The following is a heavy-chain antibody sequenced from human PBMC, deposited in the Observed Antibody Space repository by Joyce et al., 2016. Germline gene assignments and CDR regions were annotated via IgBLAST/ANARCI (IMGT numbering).Heavy chain of an antibody. CDR2: SSSTNII. Sequence: EVQLVESGGGLVQPGGSLRLSCAASGFTFTTYTMNWVRQAPGKGLEWVSQSSSTNIIFYTDSVTGRFTISRDNAHNSVHLQMNSLRDEDTAVYYCATRTGYSSGWSIDYWGQGSLVTVSS. D-gene: IGHD6-19*01. V-gene: IGHV3-48*02. J-gene: IGHJ4*02. CDR3: ATRTGYSSGWSIDY. CDR1: GFTFTTYT.